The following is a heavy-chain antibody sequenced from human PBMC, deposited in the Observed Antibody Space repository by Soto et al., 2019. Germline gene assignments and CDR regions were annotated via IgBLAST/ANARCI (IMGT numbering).Heavy chain of an antibody. CDR3: AREPPPMGSYYYYGMDV. V-gene: IGHV3-30-3*01. CDR1: GFTFSSYA. D-gene: IGHD3-10*01. Sequence: QVQLVESGGGVVQPGRSLRLSCAASGFTFSSYAMHRVRQAPGKGLEWVAVISYDGSNKYYADSVKGRFTISRDNSKNTLYLQMNSLRAEDTAVYYCAREPPPMGSYYYYGMDVW. J-gene: IGHJ6*01. CDR2: ISYDGSNK.